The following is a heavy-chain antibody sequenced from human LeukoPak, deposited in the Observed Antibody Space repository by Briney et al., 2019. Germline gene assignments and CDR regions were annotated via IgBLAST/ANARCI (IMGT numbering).Heavy chain of an antibody. CDR1: GFTFTSYG. D-gene: IGHD6-13*01. Sequence: GGSLRLSCAASGFTFTSYGMHWVRQAPGKGQEWVAVISYDGSNKYYADSVKGRFAISRDNSKNTLYLQVNSLRAEDTAVYYCAKDLGAAANDYWGQGTLVTVSS. V-gene: IGHV3-30*18. J-gene: IGHJ4*02. CDR2: ISYDGSNK. CDR3: AKDLGAAANDY.